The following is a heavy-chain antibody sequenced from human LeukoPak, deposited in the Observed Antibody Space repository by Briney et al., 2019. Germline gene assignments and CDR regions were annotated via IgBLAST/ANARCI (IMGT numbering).Heavy chain of an antibody. D-gene: IGHD3-10*01. CDR3: ARGPRYYYGSGSYRHYYYYMDV. V-gene: IGHV3-7*01. J-gene: IGHJ6*03. CDR2: IKQDGSEK. CDR1: GFTFSSYW. Sequence: GGSLRLSCAASGFTFSSYWMSWVRQAPGKGLEWVANIKQDGSEKYYVDSVKGRFTISRDNAKNSLYLQMNSLRAEDTAVYYCARGPRYYYGSGSYRHYYYYMDVWGKGTTVTVSS.